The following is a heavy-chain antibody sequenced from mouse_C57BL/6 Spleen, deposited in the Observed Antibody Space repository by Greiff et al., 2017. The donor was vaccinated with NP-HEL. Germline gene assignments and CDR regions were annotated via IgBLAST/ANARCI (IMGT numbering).Heavy chain of an antibody. V-gene: IGHV7-3*01. D-gene: IGHD2-3*01. CDR2: IRNKANGYTT. CDR1: GSTFTDYY. J-gene: IGHJ4*01. CDR3: ASYDGYPYYAMDY. Sequence: EVKLVESGGGLVQPGGSLSLSCAASGSTFTDYYMSWVRQPPGKALEWLGFIRNKANGYTTEYSASVKGRLTISSANSQSILFLQMHAKCAEDSAPYYCASYDGYPYYAMDYWGQGTSVTVSS.